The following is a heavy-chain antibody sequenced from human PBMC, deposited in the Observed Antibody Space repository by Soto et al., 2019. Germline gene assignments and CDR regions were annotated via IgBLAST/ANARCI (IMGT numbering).Heavy chain of an antibody. V-gene: IGHV3-33*01. J-gene: IGHJ4*02. CDR3: ARARRVLPDY. CDR1: GFTFSSYG. CDR2: IWYDGSNK. D-gene: IGHD1-26*01. Sequence: QVQLVESGGGVVQPGRSLRLSGAASGFTFSSYGMHWVRQAPGKGLEWVAVIWYDGSNKYYADSVKGRFTISRDNSKNTLYLQMNSLRAEDTAVYYCARARRVLPDYWGQGTLVTVSS.